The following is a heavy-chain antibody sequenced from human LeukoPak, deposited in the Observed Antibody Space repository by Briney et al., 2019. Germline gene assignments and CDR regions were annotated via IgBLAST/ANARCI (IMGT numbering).Heavy chain of an antibody. J-gene: IGHJ4*02. CDR2: ISGSGGST. D-gene: IGHD2-2*01. V-gene: IGHV3-23*01. CDR3: AKDKIRYCSSTSCYRSFDY. Sequence: GGSLRLSCAASGFTFSSYAMSWVRQAPGKGLEWVSAISGSGGSTYYADSVKGRFTICRDNSKNTLYLQMNSLRAEDTAVYYCAKDKIRYCSSTSCYRSFDYWGQGTLVTVSS. CDR1: GFTFSSYA.